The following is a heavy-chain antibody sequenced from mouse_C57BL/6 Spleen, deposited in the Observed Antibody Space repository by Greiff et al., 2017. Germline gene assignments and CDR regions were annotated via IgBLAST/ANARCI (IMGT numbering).Heavy chain of an antibody. CDR2: ISSGSSTI. J-gene: IGHJ3*01. CDR3: ARRAYSNKGFAY. D-gene: IGHD2-5*01. Sequence: EVKLVESGGGLVKPGGSLKLSCAASGFTFSDYGMHWVRQAPEKGLEWVAYISSGSSTIYYADTVKGRFTLSRDNAKNTLFLQMTSLRSEDTAMYYCARRAYSNKGFAYWGQGTLVTVSA. CDR1: GFTFSDYG. V-gene: IGHV5-17*01.